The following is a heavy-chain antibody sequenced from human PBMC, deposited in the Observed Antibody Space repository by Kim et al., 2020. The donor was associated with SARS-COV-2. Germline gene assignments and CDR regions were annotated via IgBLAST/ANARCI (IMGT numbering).Heavy chain of an antibody. Sequence: GGSLRLSCAASGFSIRRYSMDCVRQAPGKRPVWLSYISDTSGTINYADSVEGRFTISRDTAKNLLYLQLDGVTDDDTAVYYCARAASVALTFDFLRY. D-gene: IGHD3-3*02. V-gene: IGHV3-48*02. J-gene: IGHJ2*01. CDR3: ARAASVALTFDFLRY. CDR2: ISDTSGTI. CDR1: GFSIRRYS.